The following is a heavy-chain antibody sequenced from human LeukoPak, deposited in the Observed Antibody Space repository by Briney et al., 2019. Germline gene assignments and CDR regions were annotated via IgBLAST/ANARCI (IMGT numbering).Heavy chain of an antibody. J-gene: IGHJ4*02. CDR1: GYTFTSYG. Sequence: ASVTVSCKASGYTFTSYGISWVRQAPGQGLEWMGWISAYNGNTNYAQKLQGRVTMTTDTSTSTAYMELRSLRSDDTAVYYCARDPYSSGPSTLDYWGQGTLVTVSS. CDR3: ARDPYSSGPSTLDY. V-gene: IGHV1-18*04. CDR2: ISAYNGNT. D-gene: IGHD6-19*01.